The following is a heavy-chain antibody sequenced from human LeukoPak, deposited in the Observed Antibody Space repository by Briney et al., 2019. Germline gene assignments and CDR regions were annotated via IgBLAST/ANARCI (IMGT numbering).Heavy chain of an antibody. D-gene: IGHD5-24*01. J-gene: IGHJ4*02. Sequence: NPSETLSLTCTVSGYSISSGYYWSWIRQPPGKGLEWIGYIYYSGSTNYNPSLKSRVTISVDTSKNQFSLKLSSVTAADTAVYYCARGVDRLQGDYWGQGTLVTVSS. V-gene: IGHV4-61*01. CDR2: IYYSGST. CDR3: ARGVDRLQGDY. CDR1: GYSISSGYY.